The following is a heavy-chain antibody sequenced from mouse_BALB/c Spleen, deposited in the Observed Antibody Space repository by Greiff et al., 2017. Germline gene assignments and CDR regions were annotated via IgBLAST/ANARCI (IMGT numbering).Heavy chain of an antibody. CDR1: GFTFSSFG. CDR2: ISSGSSTI. V-gene: IGHV5-17*02. D-gene: IGHD1-1*01. CDR3: ARGHYYGSSYAMDY. Sequence: EVKLVESGGGLVQPGGSRKLSCAASGFTFSSFGMHWVRQAPEKGLEWVAYISSGSSTIYYADTVKGRFTISRDNPKNTLFLQMTSLRSEDTAMYYCARGHYYGSSYAMDYWGQGTSVTVSS. J-gene: IGHJ4*01.